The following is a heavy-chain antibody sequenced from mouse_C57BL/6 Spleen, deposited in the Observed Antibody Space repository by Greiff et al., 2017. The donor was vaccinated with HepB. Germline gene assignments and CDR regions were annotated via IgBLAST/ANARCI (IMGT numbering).Heavy chain of an antibody. V-gene: IGHV1-19*01. CDR3: ASGGYYSFSY. J-gene: IGHJ3*01. Sequence: VHVKQSGPVLVKPGASVKMSCKASGYTFTDYYMNWVKQSHGKSLEWIGVINPYNGGTSYNQKFKGKATLTVDKSSSTAYMELNSLTSEDSAVYYCASGGYYSFSYWGQGTLVTVSA. CDR2: INPYNGGT. D-gene: IGHD2-3*01. CDR1: GYTFTDYY.